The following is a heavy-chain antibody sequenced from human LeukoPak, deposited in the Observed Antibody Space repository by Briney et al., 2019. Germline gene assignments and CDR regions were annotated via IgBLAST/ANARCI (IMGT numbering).Heavy chain of an antibody. D-gene: IGHD4-23*01. CDR2: LKQDGSVK. J-gene: IGHJ4*02. CDR3: ATSADSPGNS. CDR1: GFTFSTYW. Sequence: QPGGSLRLSCVASGFTFSTYWMSWVRQAPGKGLERVANLKQDGSVKHYVDSVKGRFTISRDNAKNSLYLQMTNLRAEDTAVYYCATSADSPGNSWGQGTLITVSS. V-gene: IGHV3-7*01.